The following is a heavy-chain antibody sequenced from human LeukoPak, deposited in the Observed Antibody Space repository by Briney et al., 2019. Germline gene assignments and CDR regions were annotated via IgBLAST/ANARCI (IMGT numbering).Heavy chain of an antibody. CDR3: TRGRTLDNAATVLSEY. Sequence: GASVTVSCKASGYIYTAYFLHWVRQAPGQGLEWMGCTNPKSGDTDYAQRFQGRVTMTRDTSITTAYMELSDVRSDDTAIYYCTRGRTLDNAATVLSEYWGEGILVTVSS. J-gene: IGHJ4*02. CDR2: TNPKSGDT. D-gene: IGHD6-25*01. V-gene: IGHV1-2*02. CDR1: GYIYTAYF.